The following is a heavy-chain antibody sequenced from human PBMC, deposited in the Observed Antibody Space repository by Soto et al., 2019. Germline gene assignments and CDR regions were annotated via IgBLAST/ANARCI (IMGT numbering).Heavy chain of an antibody. CDR1: GYTFTSYG. V-gene: IGHV1-18*01. Sequence: GASVKVSCKASGYTFTSYGISWVRQAPGQGLEWMGWISAYNGNTNYAQKLQGRVTMTTDTSTSTAYMELRSLRSDDTAVYYCARVPYCGGDCYSTDDAFDIWGQGTMVTVSS. CDR2: ISAYNGNT. D-gene: IGHD2-21*02. CDR3: ARVPYCGGDCYSTDDAFDI. J-gene: IGHJ3*02.